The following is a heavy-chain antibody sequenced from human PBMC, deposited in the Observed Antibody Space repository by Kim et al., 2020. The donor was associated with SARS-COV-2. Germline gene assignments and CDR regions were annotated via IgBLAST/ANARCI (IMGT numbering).Heavy chain of an antibody. V-gene: IGHV4-59*01. CDR3: ARDQDAVAGIAAFDI. J-gene: IGHJ3*02. Sequence: SETLSLTCTVSGGSISSYYWSWIRQPPGKGLEWIGYIYYSGSTNYNPSLKSRVTISVDTSKNQFSLKLSSVTAADTAVYYCARDQDAVAGIAAFDIWGQG. CDR2: IYYSGST. D-gene: IGHD6-19*01. CDR1: GGSISSYY.